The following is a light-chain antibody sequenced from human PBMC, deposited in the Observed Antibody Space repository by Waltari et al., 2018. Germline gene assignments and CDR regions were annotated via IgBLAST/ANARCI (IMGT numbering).Light chain of an antibody. J-gene: IGLJ3*02. Sequence: NFMLTQPHSVSESPRKTVTISCPRSSGSIATNYVQWYQQRPGSAPTTVIYEDNQRPSGVPDRFSGSIDSSSNSASLTISGLKTEDEADYYCQSYDSSNWVFGGGTKLTVL. CDR3: QSYDSSNWV. V-gene: IGLV6-57*03. CDR2: EDN. CDR1: SGSIATNY.